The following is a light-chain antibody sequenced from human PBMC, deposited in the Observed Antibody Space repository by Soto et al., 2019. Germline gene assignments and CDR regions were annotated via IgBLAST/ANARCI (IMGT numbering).Light chain of an antibody. Sequence: DIQLTQSPSFLSASVGDRVTITCRASQGISSYLAWYQQKPGKAPKLLIYVASTLQSGVPSRFRGSGSGTEFTLTISSLQHEDFATYYCQQLNTYPETFGQGTKVDIK. V-gene: IGKV1-9*01. CDR3: QQLNTYPET. CDR2: VAS. J-gene: IGKJ1*01. CDR1: QGISSY.